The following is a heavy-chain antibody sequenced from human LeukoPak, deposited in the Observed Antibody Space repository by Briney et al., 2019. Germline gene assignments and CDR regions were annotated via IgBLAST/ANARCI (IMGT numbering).Heavy chain of an antibody. D-gene: IGHD3-10*01. CDR1: GFTFSSYG. J-gene: IGHJ6*04. V-gene: IGHV3-30*18. Sequence: GRSLRLSCAASGFTFSSYGMHWVRQAPGKGLEWVAVISYDGSNKYCADSVKGRFTISRDNSKNTLYLQMNSLRAEDTAVYYCAKPYLHSMVRGYYYYGMDVWGKGTTVTVSS. CDR2: ISYDGSNK. CDR3: AKPYLHSMVRGYYYYGMDV.